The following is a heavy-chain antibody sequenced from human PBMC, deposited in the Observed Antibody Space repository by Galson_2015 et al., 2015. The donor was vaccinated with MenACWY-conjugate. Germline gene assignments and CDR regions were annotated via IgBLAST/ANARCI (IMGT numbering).Heavy chain of an antibody. CDR2: VNSDGTDT. V-gene: IGHV3-74*01. CDR3: ARGFGGSYYFDY. CDR1: EFSFSDYW. D-gene: IGHD4-23*01. Sequence: SLRLSCAASEFSFSDYWMHWVRHAPGKGLVWVSGVNSDGTDTTYADSVKGRFTNSRDNAKSTLYLQMDTLRDEDTAVYYCARGFGGSYYFDYWGQGTLATVSS. J-gene: IGHJ4*02.